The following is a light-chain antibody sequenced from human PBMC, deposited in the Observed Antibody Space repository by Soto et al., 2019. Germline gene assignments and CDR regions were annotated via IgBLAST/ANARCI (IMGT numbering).Light chain of an antibody. V-gene: IGLV2-14*01. CDR3: SSYTSSSTWV. J-gene: IGLJ3*02. Sequence: QSALTQPASVSGPPGQSIAISCTGTSSDVGGYNYVSWYQQHPGKTPNLMIYDVSNRPSGVSNRFSGSKSGNTASLTISGLQAEDEADYYCSSYTSSSTWVFGGGTKLTVL. CDR1: SSDVGGYNY. CDR2: DVS.